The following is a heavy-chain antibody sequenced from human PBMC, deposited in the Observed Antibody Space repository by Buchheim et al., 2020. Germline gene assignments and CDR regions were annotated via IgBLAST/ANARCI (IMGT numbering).Heavy chain of an antibody. J-gene: IGHJ6*02. Sequence: EVQLVESGGGLVKPGGSLRLSCAASGFTFSNAWMSWVRQAPGKGLEWVGRIKSKTDGGTTDYAAPVKGRFTISRDDSKNTLYLQMNSLKTEDTAVYYCTTNVVPAARYYYYYGMDVWGQGTT. CDR2: IKSKTDGGTT. CDR3: TTNVVPAARYYYYYGMDV. D-gene: IGHD2-2*01. CDR1: GFTFSNAW. V-gene: IGHV3-15*01.